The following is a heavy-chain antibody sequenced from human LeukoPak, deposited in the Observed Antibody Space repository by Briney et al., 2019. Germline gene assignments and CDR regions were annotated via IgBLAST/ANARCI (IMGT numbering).Heavy chain of an antibody. D-gene: IGHD4-11*01. CDR1: GFTFDDYG. V-gene: IGHV3-20*04. CDR2: INWNGGST. Sequence: GGSLRLSCAASGFTFDDYGMSWVRHAPGKGLEWVSGINWNGGSTGYADSVKGRFTISRDNAKNSLYLQMNSLRAEDTALYYCARGATVYSNYGNYYMDVWGKGTTVTVSS. J-gene: IGHJ6*03. CDR3: ARGATVYSNYGNYYMDV.